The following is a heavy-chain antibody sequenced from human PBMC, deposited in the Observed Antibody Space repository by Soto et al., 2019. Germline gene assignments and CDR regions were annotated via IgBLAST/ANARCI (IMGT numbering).Heavy chain of an antibody. CDR2: INHSGST. Sequence: SATLSLTCAVYGGSFSGYYWSWIRQPPGKGLEWIGEINHSGSTNYNPSLKSRVTISVDTSKNQFSLKLSSVTAADTAVYYCARRFDTAMVNFDYWGQGTLVTVSS. V-gene: IGHV4-34*01. J-gene: IGHJ4*02. CDR1: GGSFSGYY. CDR3: ARRFDTAMVNFDY. D-gene: IGHD5-18*01.